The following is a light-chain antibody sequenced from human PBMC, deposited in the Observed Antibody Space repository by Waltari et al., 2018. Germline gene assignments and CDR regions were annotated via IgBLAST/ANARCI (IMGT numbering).Light chain of an antibody. CDR2: YDD. J-gene: IGLJ3*02. CDR3: AAWDDSLSGWV. V-gene: IGLV1-36*01. Sequence: QSVLTQPPSVSEAPRQRVTISCSGSSSNIGTNAVNLYQQLPGKAPKLLIYYDDLLPSGVSDRFSGSKSGTSASLAISGLQSEDEADYYCAAWDDSLSGWVFGGGTKLTVL. CDR1: SSNIGTNA.